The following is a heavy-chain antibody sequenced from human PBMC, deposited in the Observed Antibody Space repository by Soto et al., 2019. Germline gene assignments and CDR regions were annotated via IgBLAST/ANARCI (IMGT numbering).Heavy chain of an antibody. D-gene: IGHD6-6*01. Sequence: QVQLVQSGAEVKKPGSSVKVSCKTSGGTFSLYSINWVRQAPGQGLEWMGGIIPIFGTADYAQNFHSRVTISADESTSTAYMELSSLTSEDTAVYYCARDPLHSSSEEFFDYWGQGTLVTVSS. CDR2: IIPIFGTA. V-gene: IGHV1-69*01. CDR1: GGTFSLYS. CDR3: ARDPLHSSSEEFFDY. J-gene: IGHJ4*02.